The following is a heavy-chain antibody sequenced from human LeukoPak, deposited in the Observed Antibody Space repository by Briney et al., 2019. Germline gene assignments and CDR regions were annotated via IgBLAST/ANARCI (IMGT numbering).Heavy chain of an antibody. CDR1: GGTFSSYA. V-gene: IGHV1-69*05. J-gene: IGHJ4*02. D-gene: IGHD4-11*01. CDR3: ARQLDYSNPPGLGY. CDR2: IIPIFGTA. Sequence: SVTVSCKASGGTFSSYAISWVRQAPGQGLEWMGGIIPIFGTANYAQKFQGRVTITTDESTSTAYMELSSLRSEDTAVYYCARQLDYSNPPGLGYWGQGTLVTVSS.